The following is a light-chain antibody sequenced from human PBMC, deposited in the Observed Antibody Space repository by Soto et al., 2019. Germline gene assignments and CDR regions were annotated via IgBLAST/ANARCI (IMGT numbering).Light chain of an antibody. J-gene: IGLJ3*02. CDR2: SDN. V-gene: IGLV1-44*01. CDR3: SGWDDSLNGFTWV. Sequence: QSVLTQPPSASGTPGQRVTISCSGSSSNIETNTVNWYKQLPGMSPKLLIHSDNQRPSGVPDRISGSKSGTSTSLAISGLQPEDEAEYYCSGWDDSLNGFTWVFGGGTKLTVL. CDR1: SSNIETNT.